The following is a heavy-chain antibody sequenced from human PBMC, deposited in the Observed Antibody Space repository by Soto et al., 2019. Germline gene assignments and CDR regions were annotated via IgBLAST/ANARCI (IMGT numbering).Heavy chain of an antibody. Sequence: GGSLRLSCAASGFTFSSYGMHWVRQAPGKGLEWVAVISYDGSNKYYADSVKGRFTISRDNSKNTLYLQMSSLRAEDTAVYYCAKGYCSGGSCYSTPSDVWGQGTTVTVSS. CDR3: AKGYCSGGSCYSTPSDV. D-gene: IGHD2-15*01. J-gene: IGHJ6*02. V-gene: IGHV3-30*18. CDR1: GFTFSSYG. CDR2: ISYDGSNK.